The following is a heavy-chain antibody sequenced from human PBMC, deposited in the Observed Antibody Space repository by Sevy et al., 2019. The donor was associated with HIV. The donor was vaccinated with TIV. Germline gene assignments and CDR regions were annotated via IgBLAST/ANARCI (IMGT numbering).Heavy chain of an antibody. D-gene: IGHD1-26*01. V-gene: IGHV3-9*01. Sequence: GGYLRLSCGASGFTFDDYAMHWVRQAPGKGLERVSAITSNSAVKGYAGSVKGRFTISRDNAKNSLFLQMDSLRVEDTAIYYCAKDLSTSGKYGNDPFDDWGQGTLVTVSS. CDR2: ITSNSAVK. CDR1: GFTFDDYA. CDR3: AKDLSTSGKYGNDPFDD. J-gene: IGHJ4*02.